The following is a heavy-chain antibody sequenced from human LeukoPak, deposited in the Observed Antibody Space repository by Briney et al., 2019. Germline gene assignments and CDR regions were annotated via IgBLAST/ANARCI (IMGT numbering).Heavy chain of an antibody. CDR2: IISSSSTI. CDR1: GFTFSSYS. J-gene: IGHJ6*03. Sequence: GGSLRLSCAASGFTFSSYSMNWVRQAPGKGLEWVSYIISSSSTIFYPDSVKGRFTISRDNAKNALYLQMNGLRAEDTAVYYCARASGWYERGPDYYYYYMDGGGKGTTVTVS. V-gene: IGHV3-48*01. D-gene: IGHD6-19*01. CDR3: ARASGWYERGPDYYYYYMDG.